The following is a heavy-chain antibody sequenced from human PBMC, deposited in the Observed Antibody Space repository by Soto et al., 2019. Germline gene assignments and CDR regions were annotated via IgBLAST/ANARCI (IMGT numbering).Heavy chain of an antibody. CDR2: ISSSSSYI. CDR3: ASANPLLPDY. J-gene: IGHJ4*02. Sequence: GGSLRLSCASSGFTFSSYSMNWVRQAPGKGLEWVSSISSSSSYIYYADSVKGRFTISRDNAKNSLYLQMNSLRAEDTAVYYCASANPLLPDYWGQGTLVTVSS. V-gene: IGHV3-21*01. CDR1: GFTFSSYS.